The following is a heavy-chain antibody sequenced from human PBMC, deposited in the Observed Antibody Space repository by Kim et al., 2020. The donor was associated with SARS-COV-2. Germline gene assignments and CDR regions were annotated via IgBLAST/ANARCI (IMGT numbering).Heavy chain of an antibody. CDR3: AGVAAAVPDY. Sequence: STSYAQKFQGRVTMTRDTSTSTVYMELSSLRSEDTAVYYCAGVAAAVPDYWGQGTLVTVSS. V-gene: IGHV1-46*01. D-gene: IGHD6-13*01. J-gene: IGHJ4*02. CDR2: ST.